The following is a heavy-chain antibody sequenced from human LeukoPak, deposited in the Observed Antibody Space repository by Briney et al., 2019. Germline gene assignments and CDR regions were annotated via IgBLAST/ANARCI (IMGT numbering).Heavy chain of an antibody. V-gene: IGHV3-23*01. CDR2: ISGSGGAT. Sequence: PGGSLRLSCAASGFTFNTYAMSWVRQAPGKGLEWVSDISGSGGATYYADSVKGRFTTSRDNSKNTLYLQMHSLRVEDTALYYCAKLRTTVTSGMDFWGQGTLVTVSS. J-gene: IGHJ4*02. D-gene: IGHD4-17*01. CDR1: GFTFNTYA. CDR3: AKLRTTVTSGMDF.